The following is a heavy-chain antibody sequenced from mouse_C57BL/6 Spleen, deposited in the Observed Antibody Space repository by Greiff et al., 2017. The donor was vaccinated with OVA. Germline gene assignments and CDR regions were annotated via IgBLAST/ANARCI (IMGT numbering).Heavy chain of an antibody. Sequence: QVQLQQPGAELVKPGASVKLSCKASGYTFTSYWMHWVKQRPGQGLEWIGMIHPNSGSTNYNEKFKSKATLTVDKSSSTAYMQLSSLTSEDSAVYYCASSPDYSEEAMDYWGQGTSVTVSS. J-gene: IGHJ4*01. CDR1: GYTFTSYW. V-gene: IGHV1-64*01. CDR2: IHPNSGST. D-gene: IGHD2-4*01. CDR3: ASSPDYSEEAMDY.